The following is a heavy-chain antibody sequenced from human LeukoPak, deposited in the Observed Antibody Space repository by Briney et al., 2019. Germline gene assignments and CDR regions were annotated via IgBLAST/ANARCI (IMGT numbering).Heavy chain of an antibody. CDR2: ISSSGSTI. J-gene: IGHJ6*03. Sequence: GGSLRLSCAASGFTFSDYYMSWIRQAPGKGLEWVSYISSSGSTIYYADSVKGRFTISRDNAKNSLYLQMNSLRAEDTAVYYCARDPRYCSSTSCYRTYYYYMDVWGKGTTVTVSS. D-gene: IGHD2-2*02. V-gene: IGHV3-11*04. CDR1: GFTFSDYY. CDR3: ARDPRYCSSTSCYRTYYYYMDV.